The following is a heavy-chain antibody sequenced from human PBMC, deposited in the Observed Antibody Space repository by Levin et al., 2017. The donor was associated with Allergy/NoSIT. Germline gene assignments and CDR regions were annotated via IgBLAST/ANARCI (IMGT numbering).Heavy chain of an antibody. CDR3: AREFVGNWNYGRFFDY. CDR2: IIPIFGTA. V-gene: IGHV1-69*13. CDR1: GGTFSSYA. D-gene: IGHD1-7*01. J-gene: IGHJ4*02. Sequence: ASVKVSCKASGGTFSSYAISWVRQAPGQGLEWMGGIIPIFGTANYAQKFQGRVTITADESTSTAYMELSSLRSEDTAVYYCAREFVGNWNYGRFFDYWGQGTLVTVSS.